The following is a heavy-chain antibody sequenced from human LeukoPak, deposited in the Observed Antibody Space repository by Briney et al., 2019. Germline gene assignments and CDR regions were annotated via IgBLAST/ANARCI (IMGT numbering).Heavy chain of an antibody. V-gene: IGHV1-18*01. Sequence: GASVKVSCKASGYTFTSYGISWVRQAPGQGLEWMGWISAYNGNTNYAQKLQGRVTMTTDTSTSTAYMELSSLRSEDTAVYYCARDKQLGGGPASWYPDYWGQGTLVTVSS. CDR1: GYTFTSYG. CDR2: ISAYNGNT. D-gene: IGHD6-13*01. CDR3: ARDKQLGGGPASWYPDY. J-gene: IGHJ4*02.